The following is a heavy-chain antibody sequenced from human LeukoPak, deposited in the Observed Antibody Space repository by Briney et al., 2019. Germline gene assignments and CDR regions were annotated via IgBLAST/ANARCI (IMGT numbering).Heavy chain of an antibody. D-gene: IGHD6-6*01. J-gene: IGHJ4*02. Sequence: SGTLSLTCTVSGGSISSGDYYWSWIRQPPGKGLEWIGYIYYSGSTYYNPSLKSRVTISVDTSKNQFSLKLSSVTAADTAVYYCAREEAAPYYFDYWGQGTLVTVSS. V-gene: IGHV4-30-4*01. CDR3: AREEAAPYYFDY. CDR2: IYYSGST. CDR1: GGSISSGDYY.